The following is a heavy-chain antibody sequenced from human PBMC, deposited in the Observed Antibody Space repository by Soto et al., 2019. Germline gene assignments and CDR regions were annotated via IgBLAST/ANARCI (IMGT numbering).Heavy chain of an antibody. CDR3: ARVGGFGATTIDY. CDR2: IYYSGST. D-gene: IGHD3-10*01. Sequence: PSETLSLTCTVSGGSISSGYYYWSWIRQPPGKGLEWIGYIYYSGSTYYNPSLKSRVTISVDTSKNQFSLKLSSVTAADTAVYYCARVGGFGATTIDYWGQGTLVTVSS. J-gene: IGHJ4*02. V-gene: IGHV4-30-4*01. CDR1: GGSISSGYYY.